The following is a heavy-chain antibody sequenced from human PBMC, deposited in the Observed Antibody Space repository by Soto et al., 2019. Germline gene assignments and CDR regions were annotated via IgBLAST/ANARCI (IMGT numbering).Heavy chain of an antibody. D-gene: IGHD2-15*01. J-gene: IGHJ5*02. CDR3: APEPDIVVVVAATFNWFDP. V-gene: IGHV3-21*04. CDR2: ISSSSSYI. CDR1: GFTFSSYS. Sequence: PGGSPRLSCAASGFTFSSYSMNWVRQAPGKGLEWVSSISSSSSYIYYADSVKGRFTISRDNAKNSLYLQMNSLRAEDTAVYYCAPEPDIVVVVAATFNWFDPWGQGTLVTVSS.